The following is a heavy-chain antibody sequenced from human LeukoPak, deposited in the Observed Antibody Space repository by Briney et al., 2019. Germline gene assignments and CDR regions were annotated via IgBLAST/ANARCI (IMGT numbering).Heavy chain of an antibody. J-gene: IGHJ4*02. CDR1: GGSISSSSYY. CDR2: IYYSGST. CDR3: ARHMLAGPAGPRSYYSGSYFHLDY. V-gene: IGHV4-39*01. Sequence: PSETLSLTCTVSGGSISSSSYYWGWIRQPPGKGLEWIGSIYYSGSTYYNPSLKSRVTISVDTSKNQFSLKLSSVTAADTAVCYCARHMLAGPAGPRSYYSGSYFHLDYWGQGTLVTVSS. D-gene: IGHD1-26*01.